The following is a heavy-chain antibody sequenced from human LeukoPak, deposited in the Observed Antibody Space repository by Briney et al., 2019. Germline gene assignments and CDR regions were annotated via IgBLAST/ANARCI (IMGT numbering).Heavy chain of an antibody. Sequence: ASETPSLTCAVYGGSFSGYYWSWIRQPPGKGLEWIGEINHSGSTNYNPSLKSRVTISVDTSKNQFSLKLSSVTAADTAVYYCAREGTDDAFDIWGQGTMVTVSS. CDR2: INHSGST. V-gene: IGHV4-34*01. CDR1: GGSFSGYY. CDR3: AREGTDDAFDI. J-gene: IGHJ3*02. D-gene: IGHD1-1*01.